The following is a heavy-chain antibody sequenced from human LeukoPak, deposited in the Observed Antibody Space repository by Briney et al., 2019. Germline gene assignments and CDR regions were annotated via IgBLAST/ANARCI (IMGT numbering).Heavy chain of an antibody. V-gene: IGHV3-30-3*01. Sequence: GGSLRLSCAASGFTFSSYVMNWVRQAPGKGLEWVAVISYDGSNKYYADSVKGRFTISRDNSKNTLYLQMNSLRAEDTAVYYCARDRVRSYWGQGTLVTVSS. CDR2: ISYDGSNK. J-gene: IGHJ4*02. D-gene: IGHD3-3*01. CDR1: GFTFSSYV. CDR3: ARDRVRSY.